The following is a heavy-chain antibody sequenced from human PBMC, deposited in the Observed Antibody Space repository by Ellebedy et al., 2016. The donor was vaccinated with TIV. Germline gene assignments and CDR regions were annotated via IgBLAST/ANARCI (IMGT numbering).Heavy chain of an antibody. D-gene: IGHD3-3*01. J-gene: IGHJ4*02. Sequence: ASVKVSXXVSGYTLTELSMHWVRQAPGKGLEWMGGFDPEDGETIYAQKFQGRVTMTEDTSTDTAYMELSSLRSEDTAVYYCATAVGRFLEWLPSKPSYYFDYWGQGTLVTVSS. CDR2: FDPEDGET. CDR3: ATAVGRFLEWLPSKPSYYFDY. CDR1: GYTLTELS. V-gene: IGHV1-24*01.